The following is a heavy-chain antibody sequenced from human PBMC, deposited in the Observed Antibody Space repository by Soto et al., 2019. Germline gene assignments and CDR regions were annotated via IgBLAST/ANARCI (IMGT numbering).Heavy chain of an antibody. V-gene: IGHV3-21*01. J-gene: IGHJ4*02. CDR1: GFTFSSYS. CDR2: ISSSSSYI. Sequence: PGGSLRLSCAASGFTFSSYSMNWVRQAPGKGLEWVSSISSSSSYIYYADSVKGRFTISRDNAKNSLYLQMNSLRAEDTAVYYCARDRRIVGATTADYWGQGTLVTAPQ. D-gene: IGHD1-26*01. CDR3: ARDRRIVGATTADY.